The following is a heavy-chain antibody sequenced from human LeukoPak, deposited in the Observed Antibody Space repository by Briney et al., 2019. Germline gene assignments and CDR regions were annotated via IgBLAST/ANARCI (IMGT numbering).Heavy chain of an antibody. V-gene: IGHV3-30*18. Sequence: GRSLRRSCAASGFTFSSYGMHWVRQAPGKGLEWVAVISYDGSNKYYADSVKGRFTISRDNSKNTLYLQMNSLRAEDTAVYYCAKDGSSGFFDYWGQGTLVTVSS. CDR3: AKDGSSGFFDY. D-gene: IGHD3-22*01. CDR2: ISYDGSNK. CDR1: GFTFSSYG. J-gene: IGHJ4*02.